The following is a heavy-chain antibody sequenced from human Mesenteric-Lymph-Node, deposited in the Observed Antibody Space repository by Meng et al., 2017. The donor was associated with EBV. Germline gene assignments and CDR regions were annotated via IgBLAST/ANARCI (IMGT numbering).Heavy chain of an antibody. CDR2: IYYSGST. D-gene: IGHD3-16*01. J-gene: IGHJ1*01. CDR3: ARDWGLRAYFQY. CDR1: GDSISTGSYY. V-gene: IGHV4-39*07. Sequence: QLQLQQAGPGLVKPSETLSLTCTVSGDSISTGSYYWGWIRQPPGKGLEWIGTIYYSGSTYNNPSLKSRVTISVDTSKNQFSLKLSSVTAADTAVYYCARDWGLRAYFQYWGQGTLVTVSS.